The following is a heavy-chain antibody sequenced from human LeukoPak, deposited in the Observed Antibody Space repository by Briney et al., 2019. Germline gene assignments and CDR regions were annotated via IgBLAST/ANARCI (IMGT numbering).Heavy chain of an antibody. Sequence: SETLSLTCAVYGGSFSGYYWSWIRQPPRKGLEWIGEINHSGSTNYNPSLKSRVTISVDTSKNQFSLKLSSVTAADTAVYYCARDVIAVAGSYWYFDLWGRGTLVTVSS. CDR1: GGSFSGYY. CDR3: ARDVIAVAGSYWYFDL. CDR2: INHSGST. D-gene: IGHD6-19*01. J-gene: IGHJ2*01. V-gene: IGHV4-34*01.